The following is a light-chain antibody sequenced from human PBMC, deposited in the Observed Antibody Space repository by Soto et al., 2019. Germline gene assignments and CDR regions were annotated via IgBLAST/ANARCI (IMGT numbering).Light chain of an antibody. CDR2: DAF. CDR3: QQRSSWPLT. Sequence: EFVLTQSPATLSLSPGERATLSCRASQSVGSYFAWYQQKPGQAPRLLIYDAFSRVTGIPARFSGSGSGTDFTLTISSLAPEDFAVYFCQQRSSWPLTFGGRTMVEIK. J-gene: IGKJ4*01. CDR1: QSVGSY. V-gene: IGKV3-11*01.